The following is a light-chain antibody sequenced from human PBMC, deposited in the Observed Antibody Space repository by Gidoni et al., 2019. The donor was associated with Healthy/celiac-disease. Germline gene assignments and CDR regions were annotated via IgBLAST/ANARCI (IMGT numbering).Light chain of an antibody. CDR2: AAS. Sequence: DIQLTQSSSFLAASAGDRVTITCRASQGIGSYLAWYQQKPGKAPKLLIYAASTLQDGVSSRFSGSGSGTEFTLTISSLQPEDFATYSCQQLSGSPLXXXPGTKVDFK. CDR1: QGIGSY. V-gene: IGKV1-9*01. J-gene: IGKJ3*01. CDR3: QQLSGSPLX.